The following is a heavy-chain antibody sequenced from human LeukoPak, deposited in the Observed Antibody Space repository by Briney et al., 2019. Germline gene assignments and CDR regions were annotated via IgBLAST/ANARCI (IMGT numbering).Heavy chain of an antibody. CDR2: ISGTSGKT. D-gene: IGHD6-13*01. J-gene: IGHJ4*02. Sequence: GGSLRLSCAASGFTFSNYAMDWVRQAPGKGPEWVSAISGTSGKTYYADSVKGRFTISRDNSKNTLYLQMNSLRAEDTAVYYCAKYAIAAAGTFDYWGQGTLVTVSS. CDR3: AKYAIAAAGTFDY. CDR1: GFTFSNYA. V-gene: IGHV3-23*01.